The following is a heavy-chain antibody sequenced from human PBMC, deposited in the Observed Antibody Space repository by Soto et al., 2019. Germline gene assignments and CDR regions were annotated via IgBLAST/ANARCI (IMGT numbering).Heavy chain of an antibody. CDR2: IYYSGST. V-gene: IGHV4-39*01. CDR3: ARVPYGDYVYYFDY. CDR1: GGSISSSSYY. Sequence: SETLSLTCTVSGGSISSSSYYWGWIRQPPGKGLEWIGSIYYSGSTYYNPSLKSRVTISADTPKNQFSLKLSSVTAADTAVYYCARVPYGDYVYYFDYWGQGTLVTVSS. D-gene: IGHD4-17*01. J-gene: IGHJ4*02.